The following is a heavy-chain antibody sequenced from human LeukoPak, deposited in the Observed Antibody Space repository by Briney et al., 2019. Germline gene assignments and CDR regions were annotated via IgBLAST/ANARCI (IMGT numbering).Heavy chain of an antibody. CDR3: YGAVAGDDFDS. CDR2: ISGSGGST. D-gene: IGHD6-19*01. J-gene: IGHJ4*02. CDR1: GFTFSSYA. Sequence: GGSLRLSCAASGFTFSSYAMSWVRQAPGKGLEWVSAISGSGGSTYYADSVKGRFTISRDNSKNTLYLRMNSLRAEDTAVYYCYGAVAGDDFDSWGQGTLVTVSS. V-gene: IGHV3-23*01.